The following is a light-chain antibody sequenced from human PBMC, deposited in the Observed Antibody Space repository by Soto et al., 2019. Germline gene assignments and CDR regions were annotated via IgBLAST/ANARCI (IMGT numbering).Light chain of an antibody. J-gene: IGKJ4*01. CDR2: AAS. V-gene: IGKV1-27*01. CDR1: QGICNY. CDR3: QKYNSASEPLT. Sequence: DIQMTQSPSSLSASVGDRVTITCRASQGICNYLAWYQQKPGKVHKLLIYAASTLQSGVPSRFSGSGSGTDFTLTISSLQLEDVATYYCQKYNSASEPLTFGGGTKVEIK.